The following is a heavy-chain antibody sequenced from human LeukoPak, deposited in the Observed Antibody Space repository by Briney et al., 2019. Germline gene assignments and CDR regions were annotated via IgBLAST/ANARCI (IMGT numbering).Heavy chain of an antibody. J-gene: IGHJ4*02. V-gene: IGHV3-64D*06. CDR3: VKDSSSGSYFDY. CDR1: GFTFSTYT. D-gene: IGHD3-10*01. Sequence: GGSLRLSCSASGFTFSTYTMHWVRQAPGKGLEYVSAINYNGGSTYYADSVKGRFTISRDNSRNTLHLQMSSLRVEDTAVYYCVKDSSSGSYFDYWGQGTLVTVSS. CDR2: INYNGGST.